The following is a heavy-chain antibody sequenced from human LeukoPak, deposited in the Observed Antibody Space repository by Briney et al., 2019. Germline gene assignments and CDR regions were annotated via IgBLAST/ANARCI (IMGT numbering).Heavy chain of an antibody. CDR2: IYYSGST. CDR1: GGSIGSYY. J-gene: IGHJ4*02. V-gene: IGHV4-59*08. Sequence: SETLSLTCTVSGGSIGSYYWSWIRQPPGKGLEWIGYIYYSGSTNYNPSLKSRVTISVDTSKNQFSLKLSSVTAADTAVYYCARAGYNRGLLVDYWGQGTLVTVSS. D-gene: IGHD5-24*01. CDR3: ARAGYNRGLLVDY.